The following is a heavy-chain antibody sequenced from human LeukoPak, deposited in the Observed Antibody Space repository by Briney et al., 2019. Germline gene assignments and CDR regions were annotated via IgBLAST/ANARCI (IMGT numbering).Heavy chain of an antibody. J-gene: IGHJ4*02. CDR1: GFTFSSYW. CDR3: ARVLDNSSSSYQSLKY. D-gene: IGHD2/OR15-2a*01. CDR2: IKQDESEK. V-gene: IGHV3-7*01. Sequence: GGSLRLSCAASGFTFSSYWMNWVRQAPGKGLEWVANIKQDESEKYYVDSVKGRFTISRDNAKNSLYLQMDSLRAEDTAVYYCARVLDNSSSSYQSLKYWGQGTLVTVS.